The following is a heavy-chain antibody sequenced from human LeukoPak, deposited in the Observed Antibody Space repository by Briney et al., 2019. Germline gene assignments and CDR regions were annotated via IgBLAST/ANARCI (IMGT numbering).Heavy chain of an antibody. CDR1: GYTFTSYD. CDR2: MNPNSGNT. V-gene: IGHV1-8*01. CDR3: ARGGRHYYDSSGYRGVDY. Sequence: ASVKVSCKASGYTFTSYDINWVRQATGQGLEWMGWMNPNSGNTGYAQKFQGRVTMPRNTSISTAYMELSSLRSEDTAVYYCARGGRHYYDSSGYRGVDYWGQGTLVTVSS. J-gene: IGHJ4*02. D-gene: IGHD3-22*01.